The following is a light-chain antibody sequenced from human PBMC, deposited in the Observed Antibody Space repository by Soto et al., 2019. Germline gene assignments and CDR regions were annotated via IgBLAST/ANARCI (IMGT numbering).Light chain of an antibody. V-gene: IGLV3-21*02. CDR2: DDS. CDR3: QVWDGSSDHEEWV. J-gene: IGLJ3*02. Sequence: SYELTQPPSLSLAPGQTDTITCGGNNIGSKSVHWYQHKPGQAPVLVVYDDSDRPSGIPERFSGSNSGNTAALTISRVEAGDEADYYCQVWDGSSDHEEWVFGGGTKLTVL. CDR1: NIGSKS.